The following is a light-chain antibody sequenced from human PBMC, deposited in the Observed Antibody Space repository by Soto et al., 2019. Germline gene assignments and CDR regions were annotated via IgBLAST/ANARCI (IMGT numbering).Light chain of an antibody. CDR2: WAS. CDR3: QQYYSTPMYT. J-gene: IGKJ2*01. Sequence: DIVMTQSPDSLAVSLGERATINCKSSQSVLYSSNNKNYLAWYQQKPGQPPKLLIYWASTRESGVPDRFSGSGSGTDFTLTISSLQAEDVAVYYFQQYYSTPMYTFGQGTKLEIK. CDR1: QSVLYSSNNKNY. V-gene: IGKV4-1*01.